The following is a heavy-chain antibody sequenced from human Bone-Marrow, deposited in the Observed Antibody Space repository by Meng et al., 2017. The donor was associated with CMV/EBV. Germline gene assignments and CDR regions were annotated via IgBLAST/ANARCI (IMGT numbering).Heavy chain of an antibody. J-gene: IGHJ4*02. V-gene: IGHV3-30*04. D-gene: IGHD4-17*01. CDR2: MSYDGSDR. CDR1: GFTFSNYA. CDR3: ARDLEIYGDSPRGFDY. Sequence: GGSLRLSCAASGFTFSNYAMHWVRQAPGKGLEWVAVMSYDGSDRYYADSVKGRFTISRDNSKNTLSLQMNSLRTEDTAVYYCARDLEIYGDSPRGFDYWGQGTLVTVSS.